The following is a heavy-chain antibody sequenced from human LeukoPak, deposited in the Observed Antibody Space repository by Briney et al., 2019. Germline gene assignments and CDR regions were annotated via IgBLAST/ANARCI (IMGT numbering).Heavy chain of an antibody. CDR1: GFTFSNAW. CDR3: TTEGTGFTMVRGVIGYFDY. J-gene: IGHJ4*02. D-gene: IGHD3-10*01. CDR2: IKSKTDGGTT. V-gene: IGHV3-15*01. Sequence: PGGSLRLSCAASGFTFSNAWMSWVRQAPGKGLEWVGRIKSKTDGGTTDYAAPVKGRFTISRDDSKNTLYLQMNSLKTEDTAVYYCTTEGTGFTMVRGVIGYFDYWGQGTLVTVSS.